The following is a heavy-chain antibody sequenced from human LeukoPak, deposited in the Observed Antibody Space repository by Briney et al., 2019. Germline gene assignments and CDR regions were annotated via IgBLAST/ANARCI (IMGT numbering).Heavy chain of an antibody. CDR1: GFTFSSHC. V-gene: IGHV3-7*01. CDR2: INQDGSGI. J-gene: IGHJ4*02. CDR3: ARGSNYGDYDY. D-gene: IGHD4-17*01. Sequence: PGGSLRLSCAASGFTFSSHCVGWVRQAPEKGLEWVAHINQDGSGIEYVDSVKGRFTISRDNAQNSVYLQMNSLTAEDTAVYYCARGSNYGDYDYWGQGTLVTVSS.